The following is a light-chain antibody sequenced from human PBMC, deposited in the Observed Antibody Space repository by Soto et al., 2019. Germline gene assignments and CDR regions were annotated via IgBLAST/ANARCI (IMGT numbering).Light chain of an antibody. CDR2: EAS. CDR1: QSVRNNY. V-gene: IGKV3-11*01. CDR3: QQRSNWPSIT. J-gene: IGKJ5*01. Sequence: EIVMTQSPATLSVSPGERATLSCRASQSVRNNYLAWYQQKPGQAPRLLIHEASNRATGIPARFSGSRSGTDFTLTISSPEPEDFAVYYCQQRSNWPSITFGPGTRLEIK.